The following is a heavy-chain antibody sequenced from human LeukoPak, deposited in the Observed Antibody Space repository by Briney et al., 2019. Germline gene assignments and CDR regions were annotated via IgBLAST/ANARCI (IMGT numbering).Heavy chain of an antibody. V-gene: IGHV3-74*01. CDR1: GFTFSSYW. CDR3: ARAPSEIGGYYPEYFRH. D-gene: IGHD3-22*01. CDR2: IKSDGST. Sequence: GGSLRLSCAASGFTFSSYWMHWVRQAPGKGLVWVSRIKSDGSTRYADSVKGRFTVSRDNAKNTVSLQMNSLRVEDTGVYYCARAPSEIGGYYPEYFRHWGQGTLVTVSS. J-gene: IGHJ1*01.